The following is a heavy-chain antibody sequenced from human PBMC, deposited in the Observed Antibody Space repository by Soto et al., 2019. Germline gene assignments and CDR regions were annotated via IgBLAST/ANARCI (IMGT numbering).Heavy chain of an antibody. D-gene: IGHD3-16*01. CDR3: ARGNPFNYAGFDV. V-gene: IGHV1-8*01. CDR2: MNAKSGDT. Sequence: QAHLEQSGAEVKRPGASVKVSCKASGYTFSDFDITWLRQASGQGPEGMGWMNAKSGDTFFAQRFQGKFNMAWDTSLSTAYMEVGSLTSDDTAMYYCARGNPFNYAGFDVGGQGTTVAVAS. J-gene: IGHJ6*02. CDR1: GYTFSDFD.